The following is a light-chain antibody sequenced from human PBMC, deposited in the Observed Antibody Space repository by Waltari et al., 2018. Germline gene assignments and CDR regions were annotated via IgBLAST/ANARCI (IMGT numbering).Light chain of an antibody. V-gene: IGLV3-21*01. Sequence: SYVLTQPPSVSVAPGKTARITCGGNNIESRSVHWYQQKAGQAPVLVIQHDSDRPSVIPVRISGSNSGNTATLTITRVEVGDEADYYCQVWDTSSAPYVFGPGTKVSVL. J-gene: IGLJ1*01. CDR1: NIESRS. CDR3: QVWDTSSAPYV. CDR2: HDS.